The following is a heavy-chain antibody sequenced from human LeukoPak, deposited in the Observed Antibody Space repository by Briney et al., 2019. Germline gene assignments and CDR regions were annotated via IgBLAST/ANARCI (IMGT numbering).Heavy chain of an antibody. Sequence: TSETLSLTCAVYGGSFSGYYWSWIRQPPGKGLEWIGEINHSGSTNYNPSLKSRVTISVDTSKNQFSLKLSSVTAADTAVYYCARGMVRGVITYYYYYMDVWGKGTTVTISS. CDR1: GGSFSGYY. D-gene: IGHD3-10*01. V-gene: IGHV4-34*01. CDR3: ARGMVRGVITYYYYYMDV. CDR2: INHSGST. J-gene: IGHJ6*03.